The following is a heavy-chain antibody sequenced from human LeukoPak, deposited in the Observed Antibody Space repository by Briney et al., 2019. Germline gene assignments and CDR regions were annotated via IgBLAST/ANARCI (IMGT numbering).Heavy chain of an antibody. Sequence: SETLSLTCTVSGGSISTGGYYWSWIRQHPEKGLEWIGYIYYSGSTYYNPSLKSRVTISEDTSTNQFSLKLSSVTAADTAVYYCVRGRGDYYDSSGGYYFDFWGQGTLVTVSS. CDR1: GGSISTGGYY. V-gene: IGHV4-31*03. CDR3: VRGRGDYYDSSGGYYFDF. CDR2: IYYSGST. J-gene: IGHJ4*02. D-gene: IGHD3-22*01.